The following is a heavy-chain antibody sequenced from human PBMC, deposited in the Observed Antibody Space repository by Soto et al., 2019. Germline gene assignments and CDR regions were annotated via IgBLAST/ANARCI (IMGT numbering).Heavy chain of an antibody. V-gene: IGHV4-30-2*01. Sequence: QLQLQESGSGLVKPSQTLSLTCAVSGGSISSGGYSWSWIRQPPGKGLEWIGYIYHSGSTYYNPSLKRRVTISVARSKNQFSLKLSSVTAADTAVYYCASSPADDYGDYGGLDYWGQGTLVTVSS. CDR3: ASSPADDYGDYGGLDY. CDR1: GGSISSGGYS. J-gene: IGHJ4*02. D-gene: IGHD4-17*01. CDR2: IYHSGST.